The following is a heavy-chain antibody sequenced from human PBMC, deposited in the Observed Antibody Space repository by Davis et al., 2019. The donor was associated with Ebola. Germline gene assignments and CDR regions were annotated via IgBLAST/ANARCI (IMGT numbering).Heavy chain of an antibody. CDR3: ARDGGRSSSHGL. CDR2: IKQDGSEK. CDR1: GGSFSGYY. V-gene: IGHV3-7*01. Sequence: ETLSLTCAVYGGSFSGYYWSWIRQPPGKGLEWVANIKQDGSEKNYVDSVRGRFTISRDNAKNSLYLQMNSLRAEDTALYYCARDGGRSSSHGLWGQGTLVTVSS. D-gene: IGHD6-13*01. J-gene: IGHJ4*02.